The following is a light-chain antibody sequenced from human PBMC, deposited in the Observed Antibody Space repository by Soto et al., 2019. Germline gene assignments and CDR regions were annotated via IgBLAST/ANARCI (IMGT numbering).Light chain of an antibody. J-gene: IGKJ1*01. CDR3: QQYNSYSWT. V-gene: IGKV1-5*01. Sequence: DIQMTQSPSTLSASVGDRVTITCRASQSLSTWLAWYQQKPGKAPKLLIYDASSLESGVPSRFSGSGSGTEITLTISSLQPDDFSTYYCQQYNSYSWTFGQGTKVDIK. CDR1: QSLSTW. CDR2: DAS.